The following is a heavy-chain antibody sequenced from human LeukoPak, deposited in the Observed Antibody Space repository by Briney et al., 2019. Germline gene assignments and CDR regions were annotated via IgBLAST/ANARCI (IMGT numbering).Heavy chain of an antibody. Sequence: SETLSLTCTVSGGSISSYYWSWIRQPPGKGLEWIGYIYTSGSTNYNPSLKSRVTISVDTSKNQFSLKLSSVTAADTAVYYCARMIGYSSSWLITYYYYMDVWGKGTTVTVSS. V-gene: IGHV4-4*09. J-gene: IGHJ6*03. D-gene: IGHD6-13*01. CDR1: GGSISSYY. CDR2: IYTSGST. CDR3: ARMIGYSSSWLITYYYYMDV.